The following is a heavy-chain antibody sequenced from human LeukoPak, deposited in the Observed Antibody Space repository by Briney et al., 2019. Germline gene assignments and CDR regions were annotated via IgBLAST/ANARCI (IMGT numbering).Heavy chain of an antibody. CDR2: ISSSGSTI. Sequence: GGSLRLSCAASGFTFSSYEMNWVRQAPGKGLEWVSYISSSGSTIYYADSVKGRFTISRDNAKNSLYLQMNSLRAEDTAVYYCARAGYDSSDIDLYWGQGTLVTVSS. J-gene: IGHJ4*02. CDR1: GFTFSSYE. D-gene: IGHD3-22*01. V-gene: IGHV3-48*03. CDR3: ARAGYDSSDIDLY.